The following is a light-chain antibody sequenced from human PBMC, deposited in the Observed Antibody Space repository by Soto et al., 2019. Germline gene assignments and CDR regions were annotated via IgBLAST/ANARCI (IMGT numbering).Light chain of an antibody. CDR3: QQYNNWPPGT. Sequence: EIVMTQSPATLSVSPGERAALSCRASQSVSSNLAWYQHKPGQAPRLLIYGASTRATGIPARFSGSGSGTEFTLTISSLQSEDFPVYYCQQYNNWPPGTFGQGTKLEI. V-gene: IGKV3D-15*01. CDR1: QSVSSN. CDR2: GAS. J-gene: IGKJ2*02.